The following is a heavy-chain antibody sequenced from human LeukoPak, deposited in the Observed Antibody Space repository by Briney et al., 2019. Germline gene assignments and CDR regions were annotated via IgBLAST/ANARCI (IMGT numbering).Heavy chain of an antibody. CDR1: GGTFSSYA. V-gene: IGHV1-69*13. J-gene: IGHJ3*02. CDR2: IIPIFGTA. CDR3: ARDARGAAAADDPLDI. D-gene: IGHD6-13*01. Sequence: ASVKVSCKASGGTFSSYAISWVRQAPGQGLEWMGGIIPIFGTANYAQKFQGRVTITADESTSTAYMELSSLRSEDRAVYYCARDARGAAAADDPLDIWGQGTTVTVSS.